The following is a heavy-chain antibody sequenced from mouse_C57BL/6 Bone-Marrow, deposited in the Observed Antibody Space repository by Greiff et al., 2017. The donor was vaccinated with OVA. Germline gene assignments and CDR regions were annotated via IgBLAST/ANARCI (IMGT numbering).Heavy chain of an antibody. V-gene: IGHV5-2*01. CDR3: ARRSTMVTTGGFDY. J-gene: IGHJ2*01. CDR2: INSDGGST. Sequence: EVQLVESGGGLVQPGESLKLSCESNEYEFPSHDMSWVRKTPEKRLELVAAINSDGGSTYYPDTMERRFIISRDNTKKTLYLQMSSLRSEDTAVYYCARRSTMVTTGGFDYWGQGTTLTVSS. CDR1: EYEFPSHD. D-gene: IGHD2-2*01.